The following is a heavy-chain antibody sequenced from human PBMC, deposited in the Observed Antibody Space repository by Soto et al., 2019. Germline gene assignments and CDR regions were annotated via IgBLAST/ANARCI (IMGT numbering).Heavy chain of an antibody. CDR1: GFTFGDYY. CDR3: ARDIAAEGYDY. V-gene: IGHV3-11*06. Sequence: PGGSLRLSCAASGFTFGDYYMSWIRQAPGKGLEWVSYISSSSSYTNYADSVKGRFPISRDNAKNSLYLQMNSLRAEDTAVYYCARDIAAEGYDYWGQGTLVTVSS. CDR2: ISSSSSYT. J-gene: IGHJ4*02. D-gene: IGHD6-13*01.